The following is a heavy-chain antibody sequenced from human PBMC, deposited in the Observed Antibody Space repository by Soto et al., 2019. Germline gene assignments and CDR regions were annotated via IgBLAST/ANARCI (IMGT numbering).Heavy chain of an antibody. CDR1: GGSFSGFY. Sequence: PSETLSLTCAVHGGSFSGFYWTWIRQPPGKGLEWIGEINHSGSSNYNPPLKSRVTMSLDTSRNQLSLSLNSVTAADTAVYYCARMAGPWYFDLWGRGTLVTVSS. CDR3: ARMAGPWYFDL. CDR2: INHSGSS. J-gene: IGHJ2*01. V-gene: IGHV4-34*01.